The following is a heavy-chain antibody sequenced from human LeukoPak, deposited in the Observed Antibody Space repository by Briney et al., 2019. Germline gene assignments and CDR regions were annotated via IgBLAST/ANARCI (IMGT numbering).Heavy chain of an antibody. D-gene: IGHD1-26*01. CDR1: GYSFSSYW. V-gene: IGHV5-51*01. J-gene: IGHJ4*02. Sequence: GESLKISCKGSGYSFSSYWIVWVRQMPGKGLEWMGIIYPGDSDTRYSPSFQGQVTISVDKSITTAYLLWSSLKASDTAMYYCATPGGSSGSYSFDSWGQGTLVTVSS. CDR2: IYPGDSDT. CDR3: ATPGGSSGSYSFDS.